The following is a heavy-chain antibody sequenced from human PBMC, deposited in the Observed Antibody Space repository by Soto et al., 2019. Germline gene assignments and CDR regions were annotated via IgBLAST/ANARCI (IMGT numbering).Heavy chain of an antibody. J-gene: IGHJ4*02. CDR1: GFTFSSYA. CDR3: ATPFDYGDYAPDY. CDR2: ISGSGGST. V-gene: IGHV3-23*01. D-gene: IGHD4-17*01. Sequence: EVQLLESGGGLVQPGGSLRLSCAASGFTFSSYAMSWVRQAPGKGLEWVSAISGSGGSTYYADSVKGRFTISRDNSKNARYLQMNSLRAEDTAVYYCATPFDYGDYAPDYWVQGTLVTVSS.